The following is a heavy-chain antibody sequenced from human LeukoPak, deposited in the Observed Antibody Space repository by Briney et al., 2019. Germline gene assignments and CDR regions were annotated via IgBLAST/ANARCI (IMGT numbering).Heavy chain of an antibody. CDR1: GFAFSSYS. V-gene: IGHV3-33*08. J-gene: IGHJ4*02. D-gene: IGHD3-3*01. CDR2: IWYDGSNK. CDR3: ARDRDYDFFDY. Sequence: PGRSLRLSCVASGFAFSSYSMHWVRQAPGKGLEWVAHIWYDGSNKYYADSVRGRFTISRDNSKNTLYLQMNSLRAEDTAVYYCARDRDYDFFDYWGQGTLVTVSS.